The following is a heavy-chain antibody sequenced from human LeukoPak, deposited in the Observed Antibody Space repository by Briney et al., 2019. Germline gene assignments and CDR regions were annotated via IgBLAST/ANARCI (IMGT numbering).Heavy chain of an antibody. CDR2: IYYSGST. D-gene: IGHD4-23*01. CDR1: GGSISSYS. V-gene: IGHV4-59*08. J-gene: IGHJ4*02. Sequence: SETLSLTCTVSGGSISSYSWSWIRQPPGKGLEWIGYIYYSGSTNYNPSLKSRVTISVDTSRNQFSLKLSSVTAADTAVYYCARQAGGGNSGSFDYWGQGTLVTVSS. CDR3: ARQAGGGNSGSFDY.